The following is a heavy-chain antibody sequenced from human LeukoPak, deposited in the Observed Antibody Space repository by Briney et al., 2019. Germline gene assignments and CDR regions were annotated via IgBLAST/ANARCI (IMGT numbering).Heavy chain of an antibody. V-gene: IGHV4-59*01. Sequence: PSETLSLTCTVSRGSISSYFWNWIRQPPGKGLEWIGYVYYNGNANFNPSLKSRVAISVDTSKNKFSLKLKSVTAADTAVYFCARGARDDYGDYGVPHAEYFEHWGQGTLVTVSS. CDR1: RGSISSYF. CDR3: ARGARDDYGDYGVPHAEYFEH. J-gene: IGHJ1*01. D-gene: IGHD4-17*01. CDR2: VYYNGNA.